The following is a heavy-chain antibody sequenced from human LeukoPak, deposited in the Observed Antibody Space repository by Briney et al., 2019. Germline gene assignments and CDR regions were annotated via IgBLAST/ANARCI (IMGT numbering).Heavy chain of an antibody. CDR1: GFTFSNAW. D-gene: IGHD5-18*01. V-gene: IGHV3-15*01. CDR3: TLSYGYGDGDY. Sequence: GGSLRLSCAASGFTFSNAWMSRVRQAPGKGLEWVGRIKSKTDGGTTDYAAPVKGRFTISRDDSKNTLYLQMNSLKTEDTAVYYCTLSYGYGDGDYWGQGTLVTVSS. J-gene: IGHJ4*02. CDR2: IKSKTDGGTT.